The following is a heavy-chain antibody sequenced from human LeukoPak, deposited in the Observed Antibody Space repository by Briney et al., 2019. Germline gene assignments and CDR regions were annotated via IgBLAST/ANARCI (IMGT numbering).Heavy chain of an antibody. CDR2: ISGSGSPI. Sequence: GRSLRLSCAASGFTFDDYAMHWVRQAPGKGLEWVSYISGSGSPIYYADSVKGRFTISRDNAKNSLYLQMDSLRAEDTAVYYCARDYYLMDVWGQGTTVTVSS. D-gene: IGHD3-22*01. CDR1: GFTFDDYA. V-gene: IGHV3-11*01. J-gene: IGHJ6*02. CDR3: ARDYYLMDV.